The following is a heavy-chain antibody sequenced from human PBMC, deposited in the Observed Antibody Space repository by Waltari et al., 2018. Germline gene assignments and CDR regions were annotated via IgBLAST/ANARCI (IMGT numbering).Heavy chain of an antibody. CDR2: IFYSGST. D-gene: IGHD2-2*01. J-gene: IGHJ4*02. Sequence: WSWIRQHPGKGLEWIGYIFYSGSTYYNPSLESRVAISVDTSKNQFSLRLSSVTAADTAVYYCASFYCTSASCHFDYWGQGTLVTVSS. CDR3: ASFYCTSASCHFDY. V-gene: IGHV4-31*02.